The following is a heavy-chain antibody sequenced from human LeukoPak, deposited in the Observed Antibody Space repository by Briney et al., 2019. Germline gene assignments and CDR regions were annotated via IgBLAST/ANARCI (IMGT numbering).Heavy chain of an antibody. D-gene: IGHD3-22*01. J-gene: IGHJ4*02. Sequence: ASVKVSCKASGGTFSSYAISWVRQAPGQGLEWMGRIIPILGITNYAQKFQGRVTITADKSTSTAYMELSSLRSEDTAVYYCARVNYYDSSGYYYASPSDYWGQGTLATVSS. CDR2: IIPILGIT. V-gene: IGHV1-69*04. CDR3: ARVNYYDSSGYYYASPSDY. CDR1: GGTFSSYA.